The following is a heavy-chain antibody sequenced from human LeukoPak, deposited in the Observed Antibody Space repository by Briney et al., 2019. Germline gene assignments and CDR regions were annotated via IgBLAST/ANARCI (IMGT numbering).Heavy chain of an antibody. J-gene: IGHJ4*02. Sequence: GGSLRLSCAASGFTFSSYAMDWVRQATGKGLEWVSAIGTAGDTYYPGSVKGRFTISRENAENSLYLQMNSLRAGDTAVYYCARGDHYYDSSGSIDYWGQGTLVTVSS. CDR3: ARGDHYYDSSGSIDY. CDR1: GFTFSSYA. D-gene: IGHD3-22*01. V-gene: IGHV3-13*01. CDR2: IGTAGDT.